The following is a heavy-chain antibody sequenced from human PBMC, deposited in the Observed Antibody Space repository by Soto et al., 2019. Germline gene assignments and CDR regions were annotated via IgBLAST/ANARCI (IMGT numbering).Heavy chain of an antibody. CDR2: INHSGST. CDR3: ARVEQLGDYYYYGMDV. Sequence: SETLSLTCAVYGGSFSGYYWSWIRQPPGKGLEWIGEINHSGSTNYNPSLKSRVTISVDTSKNQFSLKLSSVTAADTAVYYCARVEQLGDYYYYGMDVWGQGTTVTVSS. CDR1: GGSFSGYY. D-gene: IGHD6-13*01. J-gene: IGHJ6*02. V-gene: IGHV4-34*01.